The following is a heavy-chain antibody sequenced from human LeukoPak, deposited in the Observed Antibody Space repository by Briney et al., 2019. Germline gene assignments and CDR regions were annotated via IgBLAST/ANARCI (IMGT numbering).Heavy chain of an antibody. J-gene: IGHJ4*02. D-gene: IGHD3-10*01. V-gene: IGHV1-2*02. CDR1: GYTFTGYF. CDR2: INPNTGGA. Sequence: ASVKVSCKASGYTFTGYFVHWVRQAPGQGLQWMGWINPNTGGANYAQKFQGRVTMTRDTSISTAYMELSRLRSDDTAVYYCARRPSRGYYGSGSYIYWGQGTLVTVSS. CDR3: ARRPSRGYYGSGSYIY.